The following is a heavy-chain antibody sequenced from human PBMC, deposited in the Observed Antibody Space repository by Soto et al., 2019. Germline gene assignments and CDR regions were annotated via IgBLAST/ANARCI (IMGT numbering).Heavy chain of an antibody. Sequence: QVQLVQSGAEVKKPGASVKVSCKASGYTFTSYDINWVRQATGQGLEWMGWMNTNSGNTGYAQKLQGRVTMTRNTSISTAYMELSSLRSEDTAVYYCARGRRYCSGGSCYYFDYWGQGTLVTVSS. CDR1: GYTFTSYD. CDR3: ARGRRYCSGGSCYYFDY. V-gene: IGHV1-8*01. CDR2: MNTNSGNT. J-gene: IGHJ4*02. D-gene: IGHD2-15*01.